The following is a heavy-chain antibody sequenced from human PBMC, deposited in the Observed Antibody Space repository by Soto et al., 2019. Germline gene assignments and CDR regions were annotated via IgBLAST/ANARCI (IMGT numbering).Heavy chain of an antibody. CDR3: TRLISAAQDY. CDR2: IRDRAYSYAT. CDR1: GFVFKDSS. D-gene: IGHD3-10*01. V-gene: IGHV3-73*01. J-gene: IGHJ4*01. Sequence: VLLVESGGGLVQPGGSLKLSCAASGFVFKDSSIHWVRQASGKGLEWVGRIRDRAYSYATAYAASVKGRFTISRDDSSNTAYLQMNSLKTEDTAIYYCTRLISAAQDYWGHGTLVTVSS.